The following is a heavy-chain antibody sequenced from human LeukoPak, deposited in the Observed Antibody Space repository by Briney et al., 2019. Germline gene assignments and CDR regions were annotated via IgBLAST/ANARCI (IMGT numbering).Heavy chain of an antibody. Sequence: GGSLRLSCAASGFTFSNYAMSRVRQAPGKGLEWVSAISASGGSTHYADSVKGRFIISRDNSKNTLYLQMNSLRAEDTAVYYCARAPATNEWRCMDYWGQGTLVTVSS. CDR3: ARAPATNEWRCMDY. V-gene: IGHV3-23*01. D-gene: IGHD2-8*02. J-gene: IGHJ4*02. CDR2: ISASGGST. CDR1: GFTFSNYA.